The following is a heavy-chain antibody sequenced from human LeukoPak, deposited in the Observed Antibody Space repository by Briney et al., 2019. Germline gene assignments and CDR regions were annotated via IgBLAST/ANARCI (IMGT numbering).Heavy chain of an antibody. J-gene: IGHJ6*02. CDR1: GFTFSSYG. CDR2: ISYDGSNK. D-gene: IGHD6-13*01. V-gene: IGHV3-30*18. CDR3: AKEYSSSWYRVFSYYGMDV. Sequence: GGSLRLSCAASGFTFSSYGMHWVRQAPGKGLEWVAVISYDGSNKYYADSVKGRFTISRDNSKNTLYLQMNSLRAEDTAVYYCAKEYSSSWYRVFSYYGMDVWGQGTTVTVSS.